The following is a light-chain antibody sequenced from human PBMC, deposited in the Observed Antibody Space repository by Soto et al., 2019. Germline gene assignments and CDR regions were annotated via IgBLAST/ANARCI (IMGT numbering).Light chain of an antibody. CDR1: QSVTNSN. V-gene: IGKV3-15*01. J-gene: IGKJ4*01. CDR3: QQYSSWPLT. Sequence: EIVMTQSPATLSVSPGERATLSCRASQSVTNSNLAWYQQKLGQAPRLLIYGVSTRATGVPARFSGSGSGTEFPLTISSLQSEDFAVYYCQQYSSWPLTFGGGTKLEIK. CDR2: GVS.